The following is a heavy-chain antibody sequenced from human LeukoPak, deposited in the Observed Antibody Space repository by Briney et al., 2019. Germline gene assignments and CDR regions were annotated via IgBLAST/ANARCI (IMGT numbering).Heavy chain of an antibody. V-gene: IGHV3-21*01. CDR2: ISSSSNYI. CDR3: AKDEVGGHFQY. J-gene: IGHJ4*02. CDR1: GFTFSNYR. Sequence: KPGGSLRLSCAASGFTFSNYRMNWVRQAPGKGLEWVSSISSSSNYIYYADSVKGQFTISRDNAKNSVSLQMNNLRVEDTAVYYCAKDEVGGHFQYWGQGIFVTVSS.